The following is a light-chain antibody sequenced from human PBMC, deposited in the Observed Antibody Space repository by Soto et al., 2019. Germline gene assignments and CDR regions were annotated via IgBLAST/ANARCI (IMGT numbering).Light chain of an antibody. CDR1: QSISNY. Sequence: DIQMTQSPSSLSASVGDRVTITCRASQSISNYLNWYQQKPGTAPKLLIYAASSLQSGVPSRFSGSGSGTDFTLTIGSLQPEDFATYYCQQSYTTPRTFGQGTKVDIK. CDR2: AAS. V-gene: IGKV1-39*01. J-gene: IGKJ1*01. CDR3: QQSYTTPRT.